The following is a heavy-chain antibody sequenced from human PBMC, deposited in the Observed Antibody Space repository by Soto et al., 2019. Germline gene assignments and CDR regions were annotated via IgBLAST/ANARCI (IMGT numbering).Heavy chain of an antibody. V-gene: IGHV4-31*03. CDR3: ARDRGYCSGGSCYSGYYYGMDV. Sequence: QVQLQESGPGLVKPSQTLSLTRTVSGGSISSGGYYWGWIRQHPGKGLEWIGYIYYSGSTYYNPSLKSRVTISVDTSKNQFSLKLSSVTAADTAVYYCARDRGYCSGGSCYSGYYYGMDVWGQGTTVTVSS. CDR2: IYYSGST. CDR1: GGSISSGGYY. J-gene: IGHJ6*02. D-gene: IGHD2-15*01.